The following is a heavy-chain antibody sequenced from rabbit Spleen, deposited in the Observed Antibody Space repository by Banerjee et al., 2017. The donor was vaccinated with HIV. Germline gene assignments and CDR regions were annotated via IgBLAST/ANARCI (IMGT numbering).Heavy chain of an antibody. Sequence: QSLEESGGDLVKPGASLTLTCKASGLDFSGDSYDSYICWVRQAPGKGLEWIGYIDPVFGITYYANWVNGRFSISRENAQNTVFLQMTSLTAADTATYFCARDGAGGSYFALWGPGTLVTVS. D-gene: IGHD8-1*01. CDR1: GLDFSGDSYDSY. CDR2: IDPVFGIT. J-gene: IGHJ6*01. CDR3: ARDGAGGSYFAL. V-gene: IGHV1S40*01.